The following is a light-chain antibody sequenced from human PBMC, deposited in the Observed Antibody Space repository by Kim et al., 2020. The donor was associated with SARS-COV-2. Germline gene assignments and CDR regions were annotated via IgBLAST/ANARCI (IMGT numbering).Light chain of an antibody. J-gene: IGLJ2*01. CDR3: CSYAGSSTSVV. Sequence: QSIAIACHGTRSAVGSYNLVSWYQQHPGTAPKLMIYEVSKRPSGVSNRFSGSKSGNTASLTISGLQAEDEADYYCCSYAGSSTSVVFGGGTQLTVL. V-gene: IGLV2-23*02. CDR2: EVS. CDR1: RSAVGSYNL.